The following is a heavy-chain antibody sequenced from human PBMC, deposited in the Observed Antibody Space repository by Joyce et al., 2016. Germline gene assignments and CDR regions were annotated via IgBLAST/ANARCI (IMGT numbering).Heavy chain of an antibody. D-gene: IGHD2-8*01. J-gene: IGHJ4*02. CDR3: IATGNGGY. CDR2: INPDASIT. Sequence: EVQLVESGGGLIQPGGSVRLSCEASGFTFSYYWMYWVRQAPGKGLVWVSRINPDASITTYADSVKGRFTISRDNAKNTLYLQMNSLRAEDTAVYYGIATGNGGYWGQGTLVTVSS. V-gene: IGHV3-74*01. CDR1: GFTFSYYW.